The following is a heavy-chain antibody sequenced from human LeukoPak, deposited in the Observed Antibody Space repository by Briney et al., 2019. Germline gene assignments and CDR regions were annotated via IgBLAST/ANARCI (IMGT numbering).Heavy chain of an antibody. CDR3: ARLAYSSGWIDY. V-gene: IGHV4-39*01. Sequence: SETLSLTCTVSGGSIRSSSYYWGWIRQPPGKGLEWIGSIYYSGSTYYNPSLKSRVTISVDTSKNQFSLKLSSVTAADTAVYYCARLAYSSGWIDYWGQGTLVTVSS. D-gene: IGHD6-19*01. CDR1: GGSIRSSSYY. CDR2: IYYSGST. J-gene: IGHJ4*02.